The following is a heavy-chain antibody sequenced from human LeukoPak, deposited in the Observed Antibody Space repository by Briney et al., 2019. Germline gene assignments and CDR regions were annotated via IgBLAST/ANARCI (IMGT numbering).Heavy chain of an antibody. CDR3: AREVYCSSTSCHFDY. J-gene: IGHJ4*02. Sequence: SETLSLTCAVYGGSFSGYYWSWIRQPPGKGLEWIGYIYHSGSTYYNPSLKSRVTISVDRSKNQFSLKLSSVTAADTAVYYCAREVYCSSTSCHFDYWGQGTLVTVSS. CDR1: GGSFSGYY. V-gene: IGHV4-34*01. D-gene: IGHD2-2*01. CDR2: IYHSGST.